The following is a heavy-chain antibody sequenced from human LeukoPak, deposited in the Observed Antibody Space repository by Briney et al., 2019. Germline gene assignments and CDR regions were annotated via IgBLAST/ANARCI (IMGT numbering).Heavy chain of an antibody. J-gene: IGHJ4*02. V-gene: IGHV5-51*01. CDR3: ARRSSIGSPLFDY. D-gene: IGHD5/OR15-5a*01. CDR1: GYSFTSYW. CDR2: IYPGDSDT. Sequence: GESLKISCKDSGYSFTSYWIGWVRQMPGKGLEWMGIIYPGDSDTRYSPSFQGQVTISAAKSISTAYLQWSSLKTSDTAMYYCARRSSIGSPLFDYWGQGTLVTVSS.